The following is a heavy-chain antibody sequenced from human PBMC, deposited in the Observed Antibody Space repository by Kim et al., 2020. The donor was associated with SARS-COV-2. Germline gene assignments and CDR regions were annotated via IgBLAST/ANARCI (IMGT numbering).Heavy chain of an antibody. J-gene: IGHJ5*02. CDR3: ARGRSGTQLLPKAGVWFDP. CDR1: GGSFSGYY. D-gene: IGHD2-2*01. V-gene: IGHV4-34*01. CDR2: INHSGST. Sequence: SETLSLTCAVYGGSFSGYYWSWIRQPPGKGLEWIGEINHSGSTNYNPSLKSRVTISVDTSKNQFSLKLSSVTAADTAVYYCARGRSGTQLLPKAGVWFDPWGQGTLVTVSS.